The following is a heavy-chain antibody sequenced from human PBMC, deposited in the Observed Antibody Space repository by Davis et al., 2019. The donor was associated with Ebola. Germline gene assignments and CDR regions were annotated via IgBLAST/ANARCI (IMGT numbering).Heavy chain of an antibody. V-gene: IGHV3-11*01. J-gene: IGHJ6*02. CDR1: GFTFSYYY. Sequence: GESLKISCAASGFTFSYYYMSWSRQAPGKGLEWVLYISSSGSTIYYADSVKGRFTISRDNAKNSLYLQMNSLRAEDTAVYYCARGYCTGGVCYVHYYYGMDVWGQGTTVTVSS. D-gene: IGHD2-8*02. CDR3: ARGYCTGGVCYVHYYYGMDV. CDR2: ISSSGSTI.